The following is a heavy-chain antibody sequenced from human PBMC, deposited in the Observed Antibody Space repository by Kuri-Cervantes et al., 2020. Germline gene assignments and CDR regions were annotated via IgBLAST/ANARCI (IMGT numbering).Heavy chain of an antibody. CDR1: GFTFSSHG. J-gene: IGHJ6*03. CDR2: IWYDGSNK. D-gene: IGHD5-18*01. V-gene: IGHV3-33*08. CDR3: ARDASYSYGYWHYYYMDV. Sequence: GESLKISCAASGFTFSSHGMHWVRQAPGKGLEWVAVIWYDGSNKYYADSVKGRFTISRDNAKNSLYLQMNSLRAEDTAVYYCARDASYSYGYWHYYYMDVWGKGTTVTVSS.